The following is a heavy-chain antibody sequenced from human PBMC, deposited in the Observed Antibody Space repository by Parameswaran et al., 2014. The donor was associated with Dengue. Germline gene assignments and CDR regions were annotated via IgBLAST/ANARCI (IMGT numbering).Heavy chain of an antibody. J-gene: IGHJ4*02. CDR2: INPSGGST. V-gene: IGHV1-46*01. D-gene: IGHD1-7*01. Sequence: WVRQAPGQGLEWMGIINPSGGSTSYAQKFQGRVTMTRDTSTSTVYMELSSLRSEDTAVYYCAREDGTSPGSYWGQGTLVTVSS. CDR3: AREDGTSPGSY.